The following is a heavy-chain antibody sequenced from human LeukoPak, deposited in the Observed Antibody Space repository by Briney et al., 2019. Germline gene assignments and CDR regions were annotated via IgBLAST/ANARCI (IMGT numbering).Heavy chain of an antibody. CDR3: AKDRPNYYGSNGHYYKLNGDC. V-gene: IGHV3-23*01. Sequence: GGSLRLSCAASGFTFSSYAMSWVRQAPGKGLEWVSSIPSSGAATYYADSVKGRFTISRDNSDNTLYLQINSLRAEDTAVYYCAKDRPNYYGSNGHYYKLNGDCWGQGTLVTVSS. D-gene: IGHD3-22*01. CDR1: GFTFSSYA. J-gene: IGHJ4*02. CDR2: IPSSGAAT.